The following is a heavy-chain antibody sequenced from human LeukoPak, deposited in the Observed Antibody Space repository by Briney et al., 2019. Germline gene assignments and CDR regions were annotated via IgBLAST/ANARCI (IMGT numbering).Heavy chain of an antibody. CDR1: GGTFSSYA. D-gene: IGHD4-17*01. CDR2: IIPILGIA. Sequence: SVKVSCKASGGTFSSYAISWVRQAPGQGLEWMGRIIPILGIANYAQKFQGRVTITADKSASTAYMELSSLRSEDTAVYYCAREDYGDPKGFDYWGQGTLVTVSS. CDR3: AREDYGDPKGFDY. J-gene: IGHJ4*02. V-gene: IGHV1-69*04.